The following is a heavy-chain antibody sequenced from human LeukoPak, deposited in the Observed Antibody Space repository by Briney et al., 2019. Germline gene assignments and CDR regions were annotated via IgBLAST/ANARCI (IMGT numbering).Heavy chain of an antibody. CDR2: MSSDGNKK. D-gene: IGHD3-10*01. CDR1: GGSFSGYY. Sequence: LSLTCAVYGGSFSGYYWSWIRQAPGKGLEWVAVMSSDGNKKFYAEYVKGRFTISRDNSENTLYLEMNSLRGEDTAVYYCARGDYDLSGSYHYGMDVWGQGTTVTVSS. CDR3: ARGDYDLSGSYHYGMDV. J-gene: IGHJ6*02. V-gene: IGHV3-30-3*01.